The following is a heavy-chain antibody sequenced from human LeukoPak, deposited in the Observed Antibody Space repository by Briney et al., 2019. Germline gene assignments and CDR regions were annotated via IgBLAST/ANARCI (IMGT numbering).Heavy chain of an antibody. J-gene: IGHJ4*02. CDR3: PKCGSGGSCLLGN. Sequence: GGSLRLSCAASGFTFSSYAMSWVRQAPGKGLEWVSAISGSGGSTYYADSVKGRFTISRDNSKNTLYLQMNSLRAEDTAVYYCPKCGSGGSCLLGNWGEGTLVTVSS. CDR2: ISGSGGST. V-gene: IGHV3-23*01. CDR1: GFTFSSYA. D-gene: IGHD2-15*01.